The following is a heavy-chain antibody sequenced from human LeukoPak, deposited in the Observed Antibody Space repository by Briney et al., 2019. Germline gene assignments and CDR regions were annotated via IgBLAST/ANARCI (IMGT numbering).Heavy chain of an antibody. Sequence: SVKVSCKASGGTFSSYAISWERQAPGQGLEWMGGIIPIFGTANYAQKFQGRVTITADESTSTAYMELSSLRSEDTAVYYCARGTEANWGSFDYWGQGTLVTVSS. J-gene: IGHJ4*02. CDR1: GGTFSSYA. V-gene: IGHV1-69*01. D-gene: IGHD7-27*01. CDR3: ARGTEANWGSFDY. CDR2: IIPIFGTA.